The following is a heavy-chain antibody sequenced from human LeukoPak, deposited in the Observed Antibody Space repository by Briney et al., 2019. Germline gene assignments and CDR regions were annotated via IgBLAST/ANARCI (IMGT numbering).Heavy chain of an antibody. D-gene: IGHD6-6*01. CDR1: GGSISSYY. Sequence: SETLSLTCTVSGGSISSYYWGWIRQPPGKGLEWIGYIYYSGSTNYNPSLKSRVTISVDTSKNQFSLKLSSVTAADTAVYYCARESRVPEYFDYWGQGTLVTVSS. V-gene: IGHV4-59*01. J-gene: IGHJ4*02. CDR3: ARESRVPEYFDY. CDR2: IYYSGST.